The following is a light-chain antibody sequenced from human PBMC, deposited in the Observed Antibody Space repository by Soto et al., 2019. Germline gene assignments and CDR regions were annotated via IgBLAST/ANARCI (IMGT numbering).Light chain of an antibody. J-gene: IGKJ5*01. CDR3: QQYGSSPPIT. Sequence: EIVLTPSPGTLSLSPGERDTLSCRASQSVSSSYLAWYQQKPGQAPRLLTYGASSRATGIPDRFSGSGSGTDFTLTISRLEPEDFAVYYCQQYGSSPPITFGQGTRLEIK. CDR1: QSVSSSY. CDR2: GAS. V-gene: IGKV3-20*01.